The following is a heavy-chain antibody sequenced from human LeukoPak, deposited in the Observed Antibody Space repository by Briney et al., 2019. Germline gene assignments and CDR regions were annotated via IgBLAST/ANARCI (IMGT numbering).Heavy chain of an antibody. Sequence: NPGXXLRLSCAASGFTFSNYNLIWVRQAPGKGLEWVSSISSSSSYIYYADSVKGRFIISRDNAKNSLYLQMNSLRAEDTAVYYCARVPYYYDTTGDPKDWYFDLWGRGTLVTVSS. CDR1: GFTFSNYN. V-gene: IGHV3-21*01. CDR3: ARVPYYYDTTGDPKDWYFDL. D-gene: IGHD3-22*01. CDR2: ISSSSSYI. J-gene: IGHJ2*01.